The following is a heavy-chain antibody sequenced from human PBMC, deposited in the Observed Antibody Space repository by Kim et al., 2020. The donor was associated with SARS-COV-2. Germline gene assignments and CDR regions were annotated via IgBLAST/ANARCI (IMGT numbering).Heavy chain of an antibody. D-gene: IGHD3-10*01. V-gene: IGHV4-39*02. J-gene: IGHJ6*01. CDR3: AGEITMVRGVIIKDYY. CDR1: GGSISSSSYF. CDR2: IYYSGST. Sequence: SETLSLTCTVSGGSISSSSYFWGWIRQPPGKGLEWIGSIYYSGSTYYNPSLKSRVTISVDTSKNQFSLKLISVTAADTAVYYCAGEITMVRGVIIKDYY.